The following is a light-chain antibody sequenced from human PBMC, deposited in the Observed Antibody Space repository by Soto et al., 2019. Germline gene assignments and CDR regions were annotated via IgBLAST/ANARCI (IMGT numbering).Light chain of an antibody. CDR1: QGISSY. CDR3: QQINSYPRT. J-gene: IGKJ1*01. Sequence: DIQLTQSPSFLSASVGDRVTITCRSSQGISSYLAWYQQKPGKAPNLLIYAASTLQSGVPSRFSGSGSVKEFTLTISSLQPEDFTTYYCQQINSYPRTFGQGTKVEMK. V-gene: IGKV1-9*01. CDR2: AAS.